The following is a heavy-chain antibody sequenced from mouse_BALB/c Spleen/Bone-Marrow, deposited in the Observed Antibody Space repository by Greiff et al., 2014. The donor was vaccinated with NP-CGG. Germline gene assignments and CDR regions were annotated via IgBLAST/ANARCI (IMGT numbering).Heavy chain of an antibody. V-gene: IGHV14-3*02. CDR2: IDPANGNT. CDR3: AYGSSYEYFDY. Sequence: VQLQQSGAELVKPGASVKLSCTASGFNIKDTYMHWVKQRPEQGLEWIGGIDPANGNTKYDPKFQGKATITADTSSNTAYLQLSSLTSEDTAVYYCAYGSSYEYFDYWGQGTTLTVSS. D-gene: IGHD1-1*01. J-gene: IGHJ2*01. CDR1: GFNIKDTY.